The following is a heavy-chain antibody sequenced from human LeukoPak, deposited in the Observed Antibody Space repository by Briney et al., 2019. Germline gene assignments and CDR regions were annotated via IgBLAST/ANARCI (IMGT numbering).Heavy chain of an antibody. Sequence: PSETLSLTCTVSGGSISSHYWSWIRQPPGKGLEWIGYIYYSGTTNYNPSLQRRVTISVDTSKNHFSLELTSVTAADTAVYYCARLLDNDSSGNPDTFDMWGQGTMVTVSS. V-gene: IGHV4-59*11. J-gene: IGHJ3*02. CDR2: IYYSGTT. CDR1: GGSISSHY. CDR3: ARLLDNDSSGNPDTFDM. D-gene: IGHD3-22*01.